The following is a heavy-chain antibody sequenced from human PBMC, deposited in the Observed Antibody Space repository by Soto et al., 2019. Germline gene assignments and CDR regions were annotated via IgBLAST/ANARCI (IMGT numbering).Heavy chain of an antibody. CDR3: ARERGRYYYDSSGYSLFDY. D-gene: IGHD3-22*01. Sequence: EVQLVESGGGLVKPGGSLRLSCAASGFTFSSYSMNWVRQAPGKGLEWVSSISSSSSYIYYADSVKGRFTISRDNAKNSLYLQMNSLRAEDTAVYYCARERGRYYYDSSGYSLFDYWGQGTLVTVSS. CDR2: ISSSSSYI. CDR1: GFTFSSYS. V-gene: IGHV3-21*01. J-gene: IGHJ4*02.